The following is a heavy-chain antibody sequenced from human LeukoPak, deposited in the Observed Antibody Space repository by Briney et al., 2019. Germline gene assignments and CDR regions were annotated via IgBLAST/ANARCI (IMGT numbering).Heavy chain of an antibody. CDR1: GFTFTTYW. D-gene: IGHD5-18*01. V-gene: IGHV3-74*01. CDR2: INSDGSIT. J-gene: IGHJ6*02. CDR3: ARDAVDTANAV. Sequence: GGSLRLSCAASGFTFTTYWMHWVRQAPGKGLVWVSHINSDGSITSYAASVKGRFTISRDNAKNTLHLQMNSLSAEDTAVYYCARDAVDTANAVWGQGTTVTVSS.